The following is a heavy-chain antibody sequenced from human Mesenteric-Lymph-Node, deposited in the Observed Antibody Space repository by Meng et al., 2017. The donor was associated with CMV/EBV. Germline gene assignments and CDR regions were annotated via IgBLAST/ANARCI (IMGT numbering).Heavy chain of an antibody. CDR3: ASGLPTSSGYYYAGY. CDR1: GFTFSSSW. D-gene: IGHD3-22*01. CDR2: IYSDGKNT. V-gene: IGHV3-74*01. J-gene: IGHJ4*02. Sequence: GESLKISCVTSGFTFSSSWMHWVRQAPGKGLEWVSRIYSDGKNTKYADSVKGRFTISRDNAKNALFLQMNSLRADDTAVYYWASGLPTSSGYYYAGYWGQGALVTVSS.